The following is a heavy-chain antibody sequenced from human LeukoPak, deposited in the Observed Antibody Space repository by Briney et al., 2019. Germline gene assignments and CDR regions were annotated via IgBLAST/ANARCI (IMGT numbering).Heavy chain of an antibody. CDR1: GFTFSNAW. J-gene: IGHJ6*02. CDR2: IKSKTDGGTT. CDR3: TTAGFWSGYTNYYYYGMDV. D-gene: IGHD3-3*01. V-gene: IGHV3-15*01. Sequence: GGSLRLSCAASGFTFSNAWMSWVRQAPGKGLEWVGRIKSKTDGGTTDYAAPVEGRFTISRDDSKNTLYLQMNSLKTEDTAVYYCTTAGFWSGYTNYYYYGMDVWGQGTTVTVSS.